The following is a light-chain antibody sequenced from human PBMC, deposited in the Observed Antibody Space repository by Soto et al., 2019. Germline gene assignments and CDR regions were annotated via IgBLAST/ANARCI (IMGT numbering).Light chain of an antibody. CDR3: SSYTSSNTLV. J-gene: IGLJ2*01. CDR2: EVT. Sequence: QLVLTQPASVSGSPGQSITISCTGTSGDVGSYDLVSWFQHHPGRAPKLMIYEVTNRPSGVSNRFSGSKSGNTASLTISGLQAEDEADYYCSSYTSSNTLVFGGGTKLTVL. V-gene: IGLV2-14*02. CDR1: SGDVGSYDL.